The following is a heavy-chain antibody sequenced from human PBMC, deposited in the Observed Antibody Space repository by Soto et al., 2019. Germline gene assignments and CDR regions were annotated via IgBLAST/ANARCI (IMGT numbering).Heavy chain of an antibody. D-gene: IGHD3-22*01. CDR2: ISGSGGST. CDR1: GFTFSSYA. V-gene: IGHV3-23*01. J-gene: IGHJ4*02. CDR3: AKHDRQSLGFDY. Sequence: PGRSLKLSCAASGFTFSSYAMILVRQAPGKGLEWVSAISGSGGSTYYADSVKGRFTISRDNSKNTLYLQMNSLRAEDTAVYYCAKHDRQSLGFDYWGQGTLVTVSS.